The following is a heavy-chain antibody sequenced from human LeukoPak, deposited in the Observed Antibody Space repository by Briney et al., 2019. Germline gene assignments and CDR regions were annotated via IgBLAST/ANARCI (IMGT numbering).Heavy chain of an antibody. CDR1: GYSISSGYY. V-gene: IGHV4-38-2*02. J-gene: IGHJ5*02. D-gene: IGHD3-10*01. CDR3: ARDYGSGGYYYNWFDP. CDR2: IYHSGST. Sequence: PSETLSLTCAVSGYSISSGYYWGWIRQPPGKGLEWIGSIYHSGSTYYNPSLKSRVTISVDTSKNQFSLKLSSVTAADTAVYYCARDYGSGGYYYNWFDPWGQGTLVTVSS.